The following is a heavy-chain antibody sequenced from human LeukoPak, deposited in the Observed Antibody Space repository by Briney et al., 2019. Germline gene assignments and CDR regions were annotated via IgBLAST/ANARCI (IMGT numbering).Heavy chain of an antibody. CDR3: ARDRPYYYDSSGYYLHDY. V-gene: IGHV1-18*04. D-gene: IGHD3-22*01. Sequence: ASVKVSCKASGYTFTSYYMHWVRQAPGQGLEWMGWISAYNGNTNYAQKLQGRVTMTTDTSTSTAYMELRSLRSDDTAVYYCARDRPYYYDSSGYYLHDYWGQGTLVTVSS. CDR2: ISAYNGNT. CDR1: GYTFTSYY. J-gene: IGHJ4*02.